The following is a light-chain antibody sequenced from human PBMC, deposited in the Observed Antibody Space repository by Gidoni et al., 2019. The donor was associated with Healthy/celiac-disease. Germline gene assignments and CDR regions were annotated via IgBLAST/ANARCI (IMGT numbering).Light chain of an antibody. CDR3: QAWDSSVV. CDR1: KLGDKY. Sequence: SYELTQPPSVSVSPGQTASIPCSGDKLGDKYACWYQQKPGQSPVLVIYQDSKRPSGIPERFSGSNSGNTATLTISGTQAMDEADYYCQAWDSSVVFGGGTTLTVL. V-gene: IGLV3-1*01. CDR2: QDS. J-gene: IGLJ2*01.